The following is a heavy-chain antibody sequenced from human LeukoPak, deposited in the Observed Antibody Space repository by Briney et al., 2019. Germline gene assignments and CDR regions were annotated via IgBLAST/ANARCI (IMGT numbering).Heavy chain of an antibody. CDR2: IKSKAYWWTT. CDR3: TRTYLNDWGFAPY. Sequence: GRALTLSCTASGCTFRDYSMSWLRQAPGKGLEGVGFIKSKAYWWTTEYTASVKRIFTIPRDDSKRIVYLNVNSLNSGDRAFYYCTRTYLNDWGFAPYWGQGTLVAVSS. J-gene: IGHJ4*02. D-gene: IGHD3-16*01. V-gene: IGHV3-49*01. CDR1: GCTFRDYS.